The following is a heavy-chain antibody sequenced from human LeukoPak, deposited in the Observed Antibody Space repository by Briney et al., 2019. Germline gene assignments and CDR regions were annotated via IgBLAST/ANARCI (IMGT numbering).Heavy chain of an antibody. CDR2: INHSGST. V-gene: IGHV4-34*01. CDR3: ARGPYSSSWQTEYYFDY. Sequence: SETLSLTCTVSGDSISSYYWSWIRQPPGKGLEWIGEINHSGSTNYNPSLKSRVTISVDTSKNQFSLKLSSVTAADTAVYYCARGPYSSSWQTEYYFDYWGQGTLVTVSS. D-gene: IGHD6-13*01. CDR1: GDSISSYY. J-gene: IGHJ4*02.